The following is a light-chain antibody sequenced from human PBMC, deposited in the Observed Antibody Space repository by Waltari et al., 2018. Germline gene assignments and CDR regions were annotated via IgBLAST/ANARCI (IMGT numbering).Light chain of an antibody. CDR2: AGS. V-gene: IGKV1-12*01. J-gene: IGKJ2*03. CDR3: QQAHSFPYS. Sequence: DIQMTQSPSSVSASLGYRFPITCRASQDINKWLAWFQQTPGKAPKLLIYAGSRLQSGVPSRFSGSGSGADFTLTISTLQPEDSATYYCQQAHSFPYSFGQGTKLEIK. CDR1: QDINKW.